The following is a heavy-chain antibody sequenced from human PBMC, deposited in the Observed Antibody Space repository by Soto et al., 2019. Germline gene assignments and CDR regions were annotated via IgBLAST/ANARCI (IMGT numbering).Heavy chain of an antibody. CDR3: ARAKDPIAVAGTPFDY. Sequence: SVKVSCKASGYTFTGYYMHWVRQAPGQGLEWMGWINPNSGGTNYAQKFQGWVTMTRDASISTAYMELSRLRSDDTAVHYCARAKDPIAVAGTPFDYWGQGALVT. V-gene: IGHV1-2*04. J-gene: IGHJ4*02. CDR2: INPNSGGT. CDR1: GYTFTGYY. D-gene: IGHD6-19*01.